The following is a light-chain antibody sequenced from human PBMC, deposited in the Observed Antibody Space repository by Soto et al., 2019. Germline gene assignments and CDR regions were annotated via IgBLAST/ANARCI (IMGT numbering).Light chain of an antibody. CDR2: LAA. CDR1: QMISNF. V-gene: IGKV1-39*01. J-gene: IGKJ1*01. CDR3: QQSYTVPLT. Sequence: DIQMTQSPSSLSASVGDRVTISCRASQMISNFLNWYQQKPGKAPKLLICLAASLQSGVPSRFSGNGSGPDFTATISSLQPDDFATYYCQQSYTVPLTFGQGTKVEIK.